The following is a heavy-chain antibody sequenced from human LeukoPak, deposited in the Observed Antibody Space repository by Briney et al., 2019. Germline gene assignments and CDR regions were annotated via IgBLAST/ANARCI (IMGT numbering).Heavy chain of an antibody. CDR2: IYTGGST. J-gene: IGHJ4*02. CDR1: GGSISSYY. D-gene: IGHD3-22*01. CDR3: ARDYYDTSGLLTKYYFDY. Sequence: SETLSLTCTVSGGSISSYYWSWIRQPAGKGLEWIGRIYTGGSTNYNPSLRSRVTMSVDTSKNQFSLKLSSVTAADTAVYYCARDYYDTSGLLTKYYFDYWGLGTLVTVSS. V-gene: IGHV4-4*07.